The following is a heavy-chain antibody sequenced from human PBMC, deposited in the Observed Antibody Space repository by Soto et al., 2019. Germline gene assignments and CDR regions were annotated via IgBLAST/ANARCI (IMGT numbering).Heavy chain of an antibody. Sequence: GGSLRLSCAASGFDFSVYWMSWVRQAPGKGPEWVANIKFDGSEKQYVDSVKGRFTISRDNARNSVFLQMNSLRAGDTAVYYCVKDGGYCSSATCYSPRNHCFDAWGQGTLVTVSS. V-gene: IGHV3-7*03. CDR2: IKFDGSEK. J-gene: IGHJ5*02. D-gene: IGHD2-2*01. CDR3: VKDGGYCSSATCYSPRNHCFDA. CDR1: GFDFSVYW.